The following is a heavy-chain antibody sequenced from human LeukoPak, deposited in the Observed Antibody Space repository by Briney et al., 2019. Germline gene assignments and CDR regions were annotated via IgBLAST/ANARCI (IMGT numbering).Heavy chain of an antibody. D-gene: IGHD3-22*01. CDR2: IIPIFGTA. Sequence: SVKVSCKASGGTFSSYAISWVRQATGQGLEWMGGIIPIFGTANYAQKFQGRVTITADESTSTAYMELSSLRSEDTAVYYCARKYYYDSSGYYYYGMDVWGQGTTVTVSS. V-gene: IGHV1-69*13. J-gene: IGHJ6*02. CDR3: ARKYYYDSSGYYYYGMDV. CDR1: GGTFSSYA.